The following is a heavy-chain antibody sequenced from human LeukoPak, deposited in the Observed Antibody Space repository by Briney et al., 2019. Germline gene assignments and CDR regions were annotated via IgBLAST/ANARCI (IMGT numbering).Heavy chain of an antibody. D-gene: IGHD4-23*01. J-gene: IGHJ3*02. CDR2: IYYSGST. CDR3: AGTTVVTPLKAFDI. Sequence: SETLSLTCTVSGGSISSGGYYWSWIRQHPGKGLEWIGYIYYSGSTYYNPSLKSRVTISVDTSKNQFSLKLSSVTAADTAVYYCAGTTVVTPLKAFDIWGQGTMVTVSS. V-gene: IGHV4-31*03. CDR1: GGSISSGGYY.